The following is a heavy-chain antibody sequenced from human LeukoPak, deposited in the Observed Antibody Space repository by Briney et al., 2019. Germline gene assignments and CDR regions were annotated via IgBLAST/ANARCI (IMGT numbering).Heavy chain of an antibody. J-gene: IGHJ4*02. CDR3: ARDSCSSTSCRRKFDN. V-gene: IGHV4-39*07. CDR2: IYYSGST. D-gene: IGHD2-2*01. Sequence: SETLSLTCTVSGGSISTSTYSWGWIRQPPEKGLEWIGSIYYSGSTYYNPSLKSRVTISVETSKIQFSLKLSSVTAADSAVYYCARDSCSSTSCRRKFDNWGQGTLVTVSS. CDR1: GGSISTSTYS.